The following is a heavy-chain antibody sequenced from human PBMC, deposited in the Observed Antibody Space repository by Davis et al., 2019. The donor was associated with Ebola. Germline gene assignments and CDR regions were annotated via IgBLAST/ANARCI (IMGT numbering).Heavy chain of an antibody. CDR2: IKSKTDGGTT. J-gene: IGHJ2*01. Sequence: GGSLRLSCAASGFTFSSYWMSWVRQTPGNGLEWVGHIKSKTDGGTTDYAAPVKGRFAMSRDDSKNTLYLQMNSLKIDDTAVYYCTTLSTVTTMYFDLWGRGTLVTVSS. V-gene: IGHV3-15*01. CDR1: GFTFSSYW. D-gene: IGHD4-17*01. CDR3: TTLSTVTTMYFDL.